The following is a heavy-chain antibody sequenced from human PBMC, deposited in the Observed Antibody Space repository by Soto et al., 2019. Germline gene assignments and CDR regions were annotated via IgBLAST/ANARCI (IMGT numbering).Heavy chain of an antibody. CDR2: LSDSVGTT. Sequence: PGGSLRLSCAVSGFSFGTYTVNWVRQAPGMGLEWVSGLSDSVGTTHYAYSVKGRFTISRDKSKNTLYLQMNNLRAEDTAVYYCAKHLIGGRLQSPSDLRGKGTQVTVSS. CDR3: AKHLIGGRLQSPSDL. V-gene: IGHV3-23*01. J-gene: IGHJ4*02. D-gene: IGHD3-22*01. CDR1: GFSFGTYT.